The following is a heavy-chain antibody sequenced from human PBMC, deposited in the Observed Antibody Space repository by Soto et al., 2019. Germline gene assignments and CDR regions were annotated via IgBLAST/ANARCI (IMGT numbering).Heavy chain of an antibody. J-gene: IGHJ6*02. V-gene: IGHV3-72*01. D-gene: IGHD3-22*01. CDR2: TRNKPNSYTT. CDR1: GFTFSDYY. CDR3: TRGSSSSIRYYGSCYFGMDV. Sequence: PGGSLRLSCAASGFTFSDYYMDWVRQAPGKGLEWVGRTRNKPNSYTTEYAASVKGRFTISRDESKNSLYLQMNNLKTEDTAVYYFTRGSSSSIRYYGSCYFGMDVWGQGATVPVYS.